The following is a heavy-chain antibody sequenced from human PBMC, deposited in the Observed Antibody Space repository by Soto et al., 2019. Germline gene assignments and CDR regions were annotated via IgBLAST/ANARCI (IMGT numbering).Heavy chain of an antibody. V-gene: IGHV3-30*18. J-gene: IGHJ4*02. Sequence: PGGSLRLSCAASGFTFSSYGMHWVRQAPGKGLEWVAVISYDGSNKYYADSVKGRFTISRDNSKNTLYLQMNSLRAEDTAVYYCAKDRAKYSSSWSPFDYWGQGTLVTVSS. CDR2: ISYDGSNK. CDR3: AKDRAKYSSSWSPFDY. CDR1: GFTFSSYG. D-gene: IGHD6-13*01.